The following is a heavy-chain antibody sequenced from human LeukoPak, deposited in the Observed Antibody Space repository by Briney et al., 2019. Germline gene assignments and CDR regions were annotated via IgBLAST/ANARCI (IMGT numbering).Heavy chain of an antibody. CDR2: ISSNGGST. J-gene: IGHJ4*02. V-gene: IGHV3-64D*06. D-gene: IGHD6-13*01. Sequence: QSGGSLRLSCSASGFTFSSYAMHWVRQAPGKGLEYVSAISSNGGSTYYADSVKGRFTISRDSSKNTLYLQMSSLRAEDTAVYYCVKGDIAADSRIIDYWGQGTLVTVSS. CDR1: GFTFSSYA. CDR3: VKGDIAADSRIIDY.